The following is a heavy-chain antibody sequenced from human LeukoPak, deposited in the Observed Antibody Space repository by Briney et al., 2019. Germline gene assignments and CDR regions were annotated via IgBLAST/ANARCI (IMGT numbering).Heavy chain of an antibody. V-gene: IGHV3-23*01. CDR3: AKDHAAIVVVPAAIGLDY. J-gene: IGHJ4*02. Sequence: GGSLRLSCAASGFTFSSYGMSWVRQARGKGLEWVSAISGSGGSTYYADSVKGRFTISRDNSENTLYLQMNSLRAEDTAVYYCAKDHAAIVVVPAAIGLDYWGQGTLVTVSS. D-gene: IGHD2-2*01. CDR1: GFTFSSYG. CDR2: ISGSGGST.